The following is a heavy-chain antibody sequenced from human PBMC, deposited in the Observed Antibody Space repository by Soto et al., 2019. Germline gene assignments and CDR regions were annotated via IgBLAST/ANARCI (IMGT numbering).Heavy chain of an antibody. D-gene: IGHD3-9*01. CDR2: IIPIFGTA. V-gene: IGHV1-69*06. CDR1: GGTFSSYA. Sequence: SVKVSCKASGGTFSSYAISWVRQAPGQGLEWMGGIIPIFGTANYAQKFQGRATITADKSTSTAYMELSSLRSEDTAVYYCARAWLRYFDWLLYYGMDVWGQGTTVTAP. J-gene: IGHJ6*02. CDR3: ARAWLRYFDWLLYYGMDV.